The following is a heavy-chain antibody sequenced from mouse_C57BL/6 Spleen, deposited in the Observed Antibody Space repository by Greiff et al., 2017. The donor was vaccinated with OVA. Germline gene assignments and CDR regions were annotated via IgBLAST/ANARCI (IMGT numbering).Heavy chain of an antibody. J-gene: IGHJ4*01. D-gene: IGHD1-1*01. V-gene: IGHV2-2*01. CDR1: GFSLTSYG. CDR2: IWSGGST. CDR3: ARTRDTTVVAPYAMDY. Sequence: VKLQESGPGLVQPSQSLSITCTVSGFSLTSYGVHWVRQSPGKGLEWLGVIWSGGSTDYNAAFISRLSISKDNSKSQVFFKMNSLQADDTAIYYCARTRDTTVVAPYAMDYWGQGTSVTVSS.